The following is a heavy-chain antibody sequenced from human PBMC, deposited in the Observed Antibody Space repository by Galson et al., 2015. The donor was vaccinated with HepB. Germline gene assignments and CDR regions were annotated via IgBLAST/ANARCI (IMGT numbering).Heavy chain of an antibody. CDR3: ARGSLTTIRNYFDY. D-gene: IGHD4-11*01. Sequence: LEWMGRITLIFDTTYYAQKFQGRLTITADESTSTAYMELSSLTSEDTAVYYCARGSLTTIRNYFDYWGQGTLVTVAS. V-gene: IGHV1-69*01. J-gene: IGHJ4*02. CDR2: ITLIFDTT.